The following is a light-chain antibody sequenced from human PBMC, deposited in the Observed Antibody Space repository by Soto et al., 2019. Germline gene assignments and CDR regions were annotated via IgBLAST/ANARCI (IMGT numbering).Light chain of an antibody. J-gene: IGLJ1*01. V-gene: IGLV2-8*01. CDR2: EVS. Sequence: QSVLTQPPSASGSPGQSVTISCTGTSSDVGGYNYVSWYQQHPGKAPKLMIYEVSKRPSGVPDRFSGSKSGNTASLTVSGLQAEDEADYYCSSYAGSNNLRNVFGTGTKLTVL. CDR1: SSDVGGYNY. CDR3: SSYAGSNNLRNV.